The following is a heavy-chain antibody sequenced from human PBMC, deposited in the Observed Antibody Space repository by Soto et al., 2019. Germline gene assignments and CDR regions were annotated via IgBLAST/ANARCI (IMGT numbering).Heavy chain of an antibody. CDR2: SSWNSGSI. Sequence: XLRLSCATSGFXFDDYGLHWVRQAPGKGLELVSGSSWNSGSIGYADSVKVRFTISIDNANNSLYLQMNSLIAEDTALYYCAKDIGVGELSAFDIWGQGTMGTVS. D-gene: IGHD3-10*01. CDR1: GFXFDDYG. V-gene: IGHV3-9*01. J-gene: IGHJ3*02. CDR3: AKDIGVGELSAFDI.